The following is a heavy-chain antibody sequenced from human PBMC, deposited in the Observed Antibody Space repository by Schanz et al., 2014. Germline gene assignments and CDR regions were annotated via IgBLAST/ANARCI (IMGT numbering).Heavy chain of an antibody. D-gene: IGHD4-17*01. CDR2: MNPNSGNT. V-gene: IGHV1-8*01. J-gene: IGHJ4*02. Sequence: QVHLVQSGAEVKKPGASVKVSCKASGYNITSNDVTWVRQATGQGLEWMGWMNPNSGNTGYAQKFQGRVTMTRNTSISTAYMELRSLRLDDTAVYYCARATTAWPFDLWGQGTLVTVSS. CDR3: ARATTAWPFDL. CDR1: GYNITSND.